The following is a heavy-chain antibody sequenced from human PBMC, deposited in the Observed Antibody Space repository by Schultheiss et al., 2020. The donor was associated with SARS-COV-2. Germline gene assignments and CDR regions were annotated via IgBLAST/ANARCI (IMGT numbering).Heavy chain of an antibody. CDR2: IRSKAYGGTT. Sequence: GGSLRLSCTASGFTFGDYAMSWFRQAPGKGLEWVGFIRSKAYGGTTEYAASVKGRFTISRDDSKSIAYLQMNSLRAEDTAVYYCARDRVVRGWWCDYWGQGTLVTVSS. CDR3: ARDRVVRGWWCDY. V-gene: IGHV3-49*03. J-gene: IGHJ4*02. D-gene: IGHD3-10*01. CDR1: GFTFGDYA.